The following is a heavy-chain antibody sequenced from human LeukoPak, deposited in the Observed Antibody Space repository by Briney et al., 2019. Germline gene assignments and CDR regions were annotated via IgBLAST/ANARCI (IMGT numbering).Heavy chain of an antibody. V-gene: IGHV4-34*01. J-gene: IGHJ4*02. CDR1: GGSFSGYY. CDR2: INHSGST. CDR3: ARGEILWFGELLTYGTFDY. D-gene: IGHD3-10*01. Sequence: SETLSLTCAVYGGSFSGYYWSWIRQPPGKGLEWIGEINHSGSTNYNPSLKSRVTISVDTSKNQFSLKLSSVTAADTAVYYCARGEILWFGELLTYGTFDYWGQGTLVTASS.